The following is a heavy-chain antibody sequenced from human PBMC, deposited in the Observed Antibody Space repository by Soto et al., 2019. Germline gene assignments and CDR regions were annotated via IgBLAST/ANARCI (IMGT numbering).Heavy chain of an antibody. D-gene: IGHD5-18*01. J-gene: IGHJ5*02. CDR2: IYYSGST. CDR1: GGSISSYY. V-gene: IGHV4-59*01. CDR3: AREDGYSYGTNWFDP. Sequence: SETLSLTCTVSGGSISSYYWSWIRQPPGKGLEWIGYIYYSGSTNYNPSLKSRVTISVDTSKNQFSLKLSSVTAADTAVYYCAREDGYSYGTNWFDPWGQGTLVTVSS.